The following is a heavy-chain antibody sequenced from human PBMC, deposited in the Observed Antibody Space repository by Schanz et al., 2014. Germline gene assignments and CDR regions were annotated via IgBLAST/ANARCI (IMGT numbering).Heavy chain of an antibody. CDR2: ISTSNGNT. J-gene: IGHJ6*02. Sequence: QVQLVQSGAEVKKPGSSVKVSCKASGGTFSSFGINWVRQAPGQGLEWVGWISTSNGNTNYIQKLQGRVTMTTDTSTSTAYMELRSLRSDDTAVYYCARVQDDILTGSEYYYGMDVWGQGTTVTVSS. D-gene: IGHD3-9*01. CDR1: GGTFSSFG. CDR3: ARVQDDILTGSEYYYGMDV. V-gene: IGHV1-18*01.